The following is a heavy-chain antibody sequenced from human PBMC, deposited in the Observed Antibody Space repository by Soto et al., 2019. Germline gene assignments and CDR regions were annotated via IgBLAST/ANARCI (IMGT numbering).Heavy chain of an antibody. CDR3: TRVPNAYYDILTLDDAFDI. D-gene: IGHD3-9*01. Sequence: PGGSLRLSCTSSAFTFGDYAMSWFRQAPGKGLEWVGFIRSKAYGGTTEYAASVKGRFTISRDDSKSIAYLQMNSLKTEDTAVYYCTRVPNAYYDILTLDDAFDIWGQGTMVTVSS. J-gene: IGHJ3*02. CDR1: AFTFGDYA. V-gene: IGHV3-49*03. CDR2: IRSKAYGGTT.